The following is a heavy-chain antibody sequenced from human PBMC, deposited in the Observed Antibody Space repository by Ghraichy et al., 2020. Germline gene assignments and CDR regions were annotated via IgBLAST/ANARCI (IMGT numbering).Heavy chain of an antibody. CDR3: AKGSGSYYRHFDY. D-gene: IGHD1-26*01. CDR1: GFTFSSYA. J-gene: IGHJ4*02. Sequence: GGSLRLSCTVSGFTFSSYAMSWVRQAPGKGLEWDSTITGSGGITYYADSVKGRFTISRDNSKNTLYLEMNSLRAEDTAVYYCAKGSGSYYRHFDYWGQGTLVTVSP. CDR2: ITGSGGIT. V-gene: IGHV3-23*01.